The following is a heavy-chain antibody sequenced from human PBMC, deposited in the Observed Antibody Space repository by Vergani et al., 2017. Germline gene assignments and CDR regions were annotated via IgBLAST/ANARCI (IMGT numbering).Heavy chain of an antibody. V-gene: IGHV3-23*01. CDR3: AKGQVQYHPTWVDY. D-gene: IGHD3-16*01. J-gene: IGHJ4*02. Sequence: EVQLLESGGGLVQPGGSLRLSCAASGFTFSSYAMSWVRQAPGKGLEWVSAISGSGGSTYYADSVKGRFPISRDNAKNTLYLQMNSLRAEDTAVYYCAKGQVQYHPTWVDYWGQGTLVTVSS. CDR1: GFTFSSYA. CDR2: ISGSGGST.